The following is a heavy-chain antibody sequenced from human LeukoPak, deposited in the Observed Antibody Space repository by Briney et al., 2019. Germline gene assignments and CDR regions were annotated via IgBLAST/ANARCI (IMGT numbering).Heavy chain of an antibody. J-gene: IGHJ4*02. CDR3: ATPPYYYDSSHQDY. CDR2: FDPEDGET. Sequence: ASVKVSCKVSGYTLTGLSMHWVRQAPGKGLEWMGGFDPEDGETIYAQKFQGRVTMTEDTSTDTAYMELSSLRSEDTAVYYCATPPYYYDSSHQDYWGQGTLVTVSS. D-gene: IGHD3-22*01. V-gene: IGHV1-24*01. CDR1: GYTLTGLS.